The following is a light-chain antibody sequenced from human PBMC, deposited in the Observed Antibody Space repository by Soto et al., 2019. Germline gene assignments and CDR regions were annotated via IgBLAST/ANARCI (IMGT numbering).Light chain of an antibody. J-gene: IGLJ2*01. CDR3: CSYAGSYTVV. CDR1: SSDVGGYNY. V-gene: IGLV2-11*01. CDR2: DVS. Sequence: QSALTQPRSVSGSPGQSVTISCTGTSSDVGGYNYVSWYQQHPGKAPKLMIYDVSKRPSGVPDRFSGSKSGNTASLTISGLQAEDEADYYCCSYAGSYTVVFGGGTQLTDL.